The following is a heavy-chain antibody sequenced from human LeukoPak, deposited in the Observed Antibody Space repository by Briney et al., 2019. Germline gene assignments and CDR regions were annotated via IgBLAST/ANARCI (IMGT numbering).Heavy chain of an antibody. CDR3: AIRVVVPAAIVLWYFDL. CDR2: IYYSRST. Sequence: SETLSLTCTVSGGSISSSSYYWGWIRQPPGKGLEGIGSIYYSRSTYYNPSLKSRVTISVDTSKNQFSLKLSSVTAADTAVYYCAIRVVVPAAIVLWYFDLWGRGTLVTVSS. J-gene: IGHJ2*01. D-gene: IGHD2-2*02. V-gene: IGHV4-39*01. CDR1: GGSISSSSYY.